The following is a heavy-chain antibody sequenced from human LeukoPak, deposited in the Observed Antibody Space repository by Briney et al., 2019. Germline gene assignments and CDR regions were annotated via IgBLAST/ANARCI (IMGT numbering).Heavy chain of an antibody. D-gene: IGHD1-7*01. Sequence: GGSLRLSCAASGFSFSSYAMNWVRLAPGRGLEWVSHIGGGGSPTFYSDSVRGRSTISRDNSKGTLYLQMNSLKVDDTAVYFCAKDSIGYNGIYDAFDIWGQGTLVTVSS. CDR2: IGGGGSPT. CDR1: GFSFSSYA. CDR3: AKDSIGYNGIYDAFDI. V-gene: IGHV3-23*01. J-gene: IGHJ3*02.